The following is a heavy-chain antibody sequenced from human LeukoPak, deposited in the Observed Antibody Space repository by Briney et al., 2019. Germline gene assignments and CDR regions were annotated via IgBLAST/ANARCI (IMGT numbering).Heavy chain of an antibody. V-gene: IGHV3-9*03. CDR3: AKDKGRYYYYYMDV. CDR2: ISWNSGSI. J-gene: IGHJ6*03. CDR1: GFTFDDYA. Sequence: GGSLRLSCAASGFTFDDYAMHWVRQAPGKGLEWVSGISWNSGSIGYADSVRGRFTISRDNAKNSLYLQMNSLRAEDMALYYCAKDKGRYYYYYMDVWGKGTTVTVSS.